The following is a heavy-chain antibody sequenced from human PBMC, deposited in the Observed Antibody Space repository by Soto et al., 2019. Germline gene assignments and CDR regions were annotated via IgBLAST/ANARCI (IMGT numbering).Heavy chain of an antibody. V-gene: IGHV3-21*01. CDR3: ARGDYGDYVIGAEYFQH. Sequence: VQLVESGGGLVKPGGSLRLSCAASGFTFSSYSMNWVRQAPGKGLEWVSSISSSSSYIYYADSVKGRFTISRDNAKNSLYLQMNSLRAEDTAVYYCARGDYGDYVIGAEYFQHWGQGTLVTVSS. CDR2: ISSSSSYI. D-gene: IGHD4-17*01. CDR1: GFTFSSYS. J-gene: IGHJ1*01.